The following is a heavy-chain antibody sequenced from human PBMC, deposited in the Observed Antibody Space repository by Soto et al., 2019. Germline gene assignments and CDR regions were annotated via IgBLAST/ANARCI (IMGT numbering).Heavy chain of an antibody. CDR2: IIPIFGTA. V-gene: IGHV1-69*13. D-gene: IGHD5-18*01. Sequence: GPSVTVSCKASGGTYSSCAISWARPATGQGLEWMGGIIPIFGTANYAQKFQGRVTITADESTSTAYMELSSLRSEDTAVYYCARGDLDTAMVTSAFDIWGQGTMVTVSS. CDR1: GGTYSSCA. CDR3: ARGDLDTAMVTSAFDI. J-gene: IGHJ3*02.